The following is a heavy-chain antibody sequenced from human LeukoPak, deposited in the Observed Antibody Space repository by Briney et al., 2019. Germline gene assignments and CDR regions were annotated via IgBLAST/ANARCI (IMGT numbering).Heavy chain of an antibody. CDR1: GYTFTSYY. D-gene: IGHD4-17*01. V-gene: IGHV1-46*01. Sequence: GASVKVSCKASGYTFTSYYMHWVRQAPGQGLEWMGMINPSGGRTTYAQKFQGRVTMTRDTSTSTAYIELYSLRSDDTAVYYCTRGGRDYGDTRFDPRGQGTLVTVSS. CDR2: INPSGGRT. CDR3: TRGGRDYGDTRFDP. J-gene: IGHJ5*02.